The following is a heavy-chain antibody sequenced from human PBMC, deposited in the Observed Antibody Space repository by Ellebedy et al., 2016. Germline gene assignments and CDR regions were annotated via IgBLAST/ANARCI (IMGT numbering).Heavy chain of an antibody. D-gene: IGHD3-16*01. CDR2: H. Sequence: ASVKVSXKSSSWTFTNFGIHWVRQAPGQGLEWIHKDLQKVQGRLTTTIDTSATTAYMELRSLTSDDTAVYYCAMTTTTWGAFDLWGQGTMISVSS. CDR3: AMTTTTWGAFDL. CDR1: SWTFTNFG. V-gene: IGHV1-18*01. J-gene: IGHJ3*01.